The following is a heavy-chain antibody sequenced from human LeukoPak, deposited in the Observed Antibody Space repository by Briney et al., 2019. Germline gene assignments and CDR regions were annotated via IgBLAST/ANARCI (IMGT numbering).Heavy chain of an antibody. Sequence: PSQTLSLTCTVSGGSISIGGYYWSWIRQHPGKGLEWIGYIYHSGSTYYNPSLKSRVTISVDTSKSQFSLKLSSVTAADTAVYYCARLSSLQASYYDYVWGSSISWFDPWGQGTLVTVSS. D-gene: IGHD3-16*01. CDR3: ARLSSLQASYYDYVWGSSISWFDP. CDR1: GGSISIGGYY. J-gene: IGHJ5*02. CDR2: IYHSGST. V-gene: IGHV4-31*03.